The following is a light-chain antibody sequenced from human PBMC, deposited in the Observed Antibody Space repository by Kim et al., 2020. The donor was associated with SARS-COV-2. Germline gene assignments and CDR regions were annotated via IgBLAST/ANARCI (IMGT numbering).Light chain of an antibody. J-gene: IGKJ4*01. Sequence: ASVGDSVTITCRASQGISNYVAWYQQKPGKVPKLLIYVASTLQSGVPSRFSGSGSGTDFTLTISSLQPEDVATYYCQKYNSAALTFGGGTKVDIK. CDR2: VAS. CDR1: QGISNY. V-gene: IGKV1-27*01. CDR3: QKYNSAALT.